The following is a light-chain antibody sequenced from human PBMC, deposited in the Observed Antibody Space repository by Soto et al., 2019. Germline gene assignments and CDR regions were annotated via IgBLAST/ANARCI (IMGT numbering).Light chain of an antibody. Sequence: QSVLTQPPSVSGAPGQRVTISCTGSSSDVGAYNSVAWYQHNPGKAPKLMIYDVSNRPSGVSSRFSGSKSANTASLSISGLQADDEADYYCSSYTSSSTLVFGTGTKVTVL. CDR2: DVS. CDR3: SSYTSSSTLV. V-gene: IGLV2-14*01. CDR1: SSDVGAYNS. J-gene: IGLJ1*01.